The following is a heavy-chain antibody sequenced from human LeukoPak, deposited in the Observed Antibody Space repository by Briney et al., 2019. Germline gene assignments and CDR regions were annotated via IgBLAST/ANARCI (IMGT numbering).Heavy chain of an antibody. CDR1: GFTFITYA. D-gene: IGHD3-10*01. J-gene: IGHJ4*02. V-gene: IGHV3-23*01. CDR2: ISNSGGST. Sequence: GGSLRLSCAASGFTFITYAMSWVRQAPGKGLEWASSISNSGGSTYHADSVRGRFTISRDNSKNTLYLQMNSLRAEDTAVYYCATGSYYYGSGSDYWGQGTLVTVSS. CDR3: ATGSYYYGSGSDY.